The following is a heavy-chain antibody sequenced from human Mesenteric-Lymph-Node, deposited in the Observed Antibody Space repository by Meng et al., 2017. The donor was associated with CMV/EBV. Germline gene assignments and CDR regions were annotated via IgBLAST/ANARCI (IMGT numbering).Heavy chain of an antibody. D-gene: IGHD6-13*01. J-gene: IGHJ4*02. V-gene: IGHV1-69*16. CDR2: IIPILGIA. Sequence: SVKVSCKASGGTFSSYTISWVRQAPGQGLEWMGRIIPILGIANYAQKFQGRVTITTDESTSTAYMELSSLRSEDTAVYYCAREGRAASVNPFDYWGQGTLVTVSS. CDR3: AREGRAASVNPFDY. CDR1: GGTFSSYT.